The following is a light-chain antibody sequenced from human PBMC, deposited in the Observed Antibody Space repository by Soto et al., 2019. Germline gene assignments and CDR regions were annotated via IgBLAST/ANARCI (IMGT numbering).Light chain of an antibody. CDR1: SSNIGSNH. J-gene: IGLJ3*02. V-gene: IGLV1-44*01. CDR2: RSD. Sequence: QAVVTQSHSASGTPGPRVIIACSGSSSNIGSNHVNWYRHLPGAAPKLLIFRSDQRPSGVPDRFSGSKSGTTAALAISGLQSGYEDDYYCAAWDDSRYGVVFGGGTKVTV. CDR3: AAWDDSRYGVV.